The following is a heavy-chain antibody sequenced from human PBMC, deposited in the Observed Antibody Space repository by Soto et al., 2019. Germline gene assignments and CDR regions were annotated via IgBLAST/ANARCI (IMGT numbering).Heavy chain of an antibody. CDR3: ARPNDYWNGYGPFDY. CDR2: ISYTGST. CDR1: GRSISSVGYF. Sequence: QVQLQASGPGLVKPSQTLSLTCAVSGRSISSVGYFWSWVRQHPGKGLEWIGSISYTGSTYYNPSLENRLSISLDTSGNRISLRLNSVTAADTAIYYCARPNDYWNGYGPFDYWGQGSLVSVSS. J-gene: IGHJ4*02. D-gene: IGHD3-3*01. V-gene: IGHV4-31*11.